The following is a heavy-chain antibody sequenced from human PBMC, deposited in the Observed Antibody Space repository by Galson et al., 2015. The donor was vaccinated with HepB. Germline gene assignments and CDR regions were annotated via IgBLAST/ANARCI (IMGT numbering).Heavy chain of an antibody. CDR2: ISSSSSYT. J-gene: IGHJ4*02. CDR1: GFTFSDYY. V-gene: IGHV3-11*06. D-gene: IGHD3-3*01. CDR3: ARSYDFWSGYPTTNPFDY. Sequence: SLRLSCAASGFTFSDYYMSWIRQAPGKGLEWVSYISSSSSYTNYADSVKGRFTISRDNAKNSLYLQMNSLRAEDTAVYYCARSYDFWSGYPTTNPFDYWGQGTLVTVSS.